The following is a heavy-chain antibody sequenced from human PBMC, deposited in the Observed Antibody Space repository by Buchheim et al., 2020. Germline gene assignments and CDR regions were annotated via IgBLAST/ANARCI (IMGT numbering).Heavy chain of an antibody. CDR1: GGSFSGYY. J-gene: IGHJ6*03. D-gene: IGHD6-6*01. CDR3: ARTARPNYYYYYYMDV. V-gene: IGHV4-34*01. CDR2: INHSGST. Sequence: QVQLQQWGAGLLKPSETLSLTCAVYGGSFSGYYWSWIRQPPGKGLEWIGEINHSGSTNYNPSLKSRVTISVDTSKNQFSLKLGSVTAADTAVYYCARTARPNYYYYYYMDVWGKGTT.